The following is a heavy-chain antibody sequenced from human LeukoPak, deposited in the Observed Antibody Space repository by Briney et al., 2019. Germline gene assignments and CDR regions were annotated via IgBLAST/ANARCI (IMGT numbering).Heavy chain of an antibody. CDR1: GDSVSSHSAA. CDR2: IYYRSKWYN. Sequence: SQTLSLTCAISGDSVSSHSAAWSWIRQSPSRGLEWLGRIYYRSKWYNDYAVSVKSRITINPDTSKNQFSLHLNSVTPEDTAVYYCGRGIADSSGYYYVDYWGQGTLVTVSS. J-gene: IGHJ4*02. CDR3: GRGIADSSGYYYVDY. V-gene: IGHV6-1*01. D-gene: IGHD3-22*01.